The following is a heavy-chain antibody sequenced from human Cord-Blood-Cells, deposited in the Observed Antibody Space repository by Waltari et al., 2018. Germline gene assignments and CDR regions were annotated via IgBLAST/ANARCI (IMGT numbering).Heavy chain of an antibody. V-gene: IGHV1-18*01. CDR1: GYTFTSYG. J-gene: IGHJ3*02. Sequence: QVQLVQSGAEVKKPGASVKVSCKASGYTFTSYGISWVRQAPGQGLEWMGWISAYNGNTSTSTAYMELRSLRSDDTAVYYCARGADAFDIWGQGTMVTVSS. CDR3: ARGADAFDI. CDR2: ISAYNG.